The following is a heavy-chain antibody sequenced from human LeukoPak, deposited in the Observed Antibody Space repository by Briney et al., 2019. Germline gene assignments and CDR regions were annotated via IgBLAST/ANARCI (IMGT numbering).Heavy chain of an antibody. D-gene: IGHD6-25*01. CDR2: IRGRGGNI. V-gene: IGHV3-23*01. CDR3: AKGIAAVTEGRSRDYYYAMDV. J-gene: IGHJ6*02. CDR1: RFTFTSYA. Sequence: GGSLRPSCAASRFTFTSYAMTWFTRAPGRGWEWVSTIRGRGGNIYYADSVKGRFTISRDNSKNTLNLQMNSLRAEDTAVYYCAKGIAAVTEGRSRDYYYAMDVWGQAITVTVSS.